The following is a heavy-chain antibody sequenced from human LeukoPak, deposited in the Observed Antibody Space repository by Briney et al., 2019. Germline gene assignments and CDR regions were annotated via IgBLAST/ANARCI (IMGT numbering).Heavy chain of an antibody. CDR1: GFTFSSYT. J-gene: IGHJ4*02. D-gene: IGHD5-18*01. CDR2: ISGSGGGT. Sequence: GGSLRLSCAASGFTFSSYTMTWVRQAPGKGLEWVSAISGSGGGTYYADSVKGRFTISRDNSKNTLYLQMNSLRAEDTAVYYCAKDREGYSYGFPYFDYWGQGTLVTVSS. V-gene: IGHV3-23*01. CDR3: AKDREGYSYGFPYFDY.